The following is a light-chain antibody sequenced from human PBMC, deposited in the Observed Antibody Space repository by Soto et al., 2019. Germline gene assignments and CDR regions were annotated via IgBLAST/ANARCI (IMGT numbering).Light chain of an antibody. CDR1: SSDVGGYNY. CDR2: EVS. V-gene: IGLV2-14*01. J-gene: IGLJ2*01. CDR3: SSYTSSRTLV. Sequence: QSALTQPASVSGSPGQSITISCTGTSSDVGGYNYVSWYQQHPGKAPKLLIFEVSNRPSGVSNRFSGSKSANTASLTISGLQAEDEAYYCCSSYTSSRTLVFGGGTKLTVL.